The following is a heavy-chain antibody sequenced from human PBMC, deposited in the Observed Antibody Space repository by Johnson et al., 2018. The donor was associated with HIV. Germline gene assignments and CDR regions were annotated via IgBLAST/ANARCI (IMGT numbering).Heavy chain of an antibody. D-gene: IGHD1-26*01. V-gene: IGHV3-30-3*01. J-gene: IGHJ3*02. Sequence: QVQLVESGGGLVQPGGSLILSCAASGFLFSRYAMHWVRQAPGKGLEWVAVISYDGGNNYYADSVKGRFTISRDNSKNTLYLQMNSLRAEDTAGYYCARDSEWELGQEGAFDIWGQGTMVTVSS. CDR1: GFLFSRYA. CDR2: ISYDGGNN. CDR3: ARDSEWELGQEGAFDI.